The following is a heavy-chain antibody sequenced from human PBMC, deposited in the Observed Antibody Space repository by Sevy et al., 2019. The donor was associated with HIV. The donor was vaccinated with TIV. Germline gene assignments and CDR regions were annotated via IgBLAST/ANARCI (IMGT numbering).Heavy chain of an antibody. J-gene: IGHJ4*02. V-gene: IGHV1-24*01. CDR2: FDPEDGET. Sequence: ASVKVSCKVSGYTLTELSMHWVRQAPGKGLEWMGGFDPEDGETIYAQKFQGRVTMTEDTSTDTAYMELSSLRSEDTAVYYCATDSPYSSGWFPFDYWGQGTLVTVSS. D-gene: IGHD6-19*01. CDR1: GYTLTELS. CDR3: ATDSPYSSGWFPFDY.